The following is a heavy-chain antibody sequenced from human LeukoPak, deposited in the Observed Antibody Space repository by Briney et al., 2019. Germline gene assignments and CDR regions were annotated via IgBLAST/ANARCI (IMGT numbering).Heavy chain of an antibody. V-gene: IGHV4-34*01. D-gene: IGHD1-20*01. Sequence: SETLSLTCAVYGGSFSGYYWSWIRQPPGKGLEWTGEINHSGSTNYNPSLKSRVTISVDTSKNQFSLKLSSVTAADTAVYYCARGYNWNPAYYMDVWGKGTTVTVSS. CDR3: ARGYNWNPAYYMDV. J-gene: IGHJ6*03. CDR2: INHSGST. CDR1: GGSFSGYY.